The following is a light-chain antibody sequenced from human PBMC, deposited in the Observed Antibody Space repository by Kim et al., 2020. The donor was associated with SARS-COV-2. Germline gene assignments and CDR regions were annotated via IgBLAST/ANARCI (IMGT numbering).Light chain of an antibody. J-gene: IGKJ2*01. CDR3: QQYNNWPPSNT. CDR1: QSVSIN. V-gene: IGKV3-15*01. CDR2: DAS. Sequence: EIVMTQSPATLSVSPGERATLSCRASQSVSINLAWYQQKPGQAPRLLIYDASTRATGIPARFSGSGSGTEFTLTISSLQSEDFAVYYCQQYNNWPPSNTFGQGTKLEI.